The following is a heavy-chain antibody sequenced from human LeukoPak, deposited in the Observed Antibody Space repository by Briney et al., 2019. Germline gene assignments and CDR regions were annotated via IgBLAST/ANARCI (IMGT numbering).Heavy chain of an antibody. D-gene: IGHD5-12*01. Sequence: GGSLRLSCAASGFTFSSYDMSWVRQAPGKGLEWVSAISGSGDNTYYSDSVKGRFTISRDNSKNTLYLQMNSLRADDTAVYYCAKDPTPARNIGSDYWGQGTMVIVSS. CDR1: GFTFSSYD. J-gene: IGHJ4*02. CDR3: AKDPTPARNIGSDY. CDR2: ISGSGDNT. V-gene: IGHV3-23*01.